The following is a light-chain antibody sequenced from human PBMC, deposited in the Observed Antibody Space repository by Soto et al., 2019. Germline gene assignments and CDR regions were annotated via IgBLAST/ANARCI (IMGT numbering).Light chain of an antibody. V-gene: IGLV3-21*04. J-gene: IGLJ3*02. CDR2: YDS. CDR3: QVWDSSSDHPV. Sequence: SYELTQPPSVSVAPGKTARITCGENNIGSKSVHWYQQKPGQAPVLVIYYDSDRPSGIPERFSGSNSANTATLTISRVEAGDEADYYCQVWDSSSDHPVFGGGTKLTVL. CDR1: NIGSKS.